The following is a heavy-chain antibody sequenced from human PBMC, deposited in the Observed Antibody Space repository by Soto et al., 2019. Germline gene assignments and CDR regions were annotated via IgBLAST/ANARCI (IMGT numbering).Heavy chain of an antibody. CDR1: GFTFNNYV. CDR3: AKGHDIVVVPTVDY. V-gene: IGHV3-23*01. D-gene: IGHD2-15*01. Sequence: PGGSLRLSCAASGFTFNNYVMSWVRQAPGKGLEWVSGISSTGGGTYYADPVKGRFTISRDNSKNTLYLQMNNLRAGDTALYYCAKGHDIVVVPTVDYWGQGTLVTVS. CDR2: ISSTGGGT. J-gene: IGHJ4*02.